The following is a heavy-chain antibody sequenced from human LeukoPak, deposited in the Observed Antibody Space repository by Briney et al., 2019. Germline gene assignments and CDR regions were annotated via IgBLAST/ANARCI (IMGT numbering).Heavy chain of an antibody. V-gene: IGHV3-21*04. Sequence: TGGSLRLSCAASGFTFSSYSMNWVRQAPRKGLEWVSSISSSSSYIYYADSVKGRFTISRDNSKNTLYLQMNSLRAEDTAVYYCAKSVAGTFVVVTARVFDYWGQGTLVTVSS. J-gene: IGHJ4*02. CDR3: AKSVAGTFVVVTARVFDY. CDR1: GFTFSSYS. CDR2: ISSSSSYI. D-gene: IGHD2-21*02.